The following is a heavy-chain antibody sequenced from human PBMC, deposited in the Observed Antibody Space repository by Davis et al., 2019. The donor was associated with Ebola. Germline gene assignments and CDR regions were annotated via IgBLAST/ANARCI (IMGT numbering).Heavy chain of an antibody. V-gene: IGHV1-3*01. D-gene: IGHD6-19*01. Sequence: ASVKVSCKASGFILTNYAIHWVRQAPGQRLEWMGWVHGGNGNTKYSQRFQGRVTITADTSASTVYLDLTSLRSDDTAVFYCARASFGYNSGWYADYWGPGSLVTVSS. J-gene: IGHJ4*02. CDR2: VHGGNGNT. CDR3: ARASFGYNSGWYADY. CDR1: GFILTNYA.